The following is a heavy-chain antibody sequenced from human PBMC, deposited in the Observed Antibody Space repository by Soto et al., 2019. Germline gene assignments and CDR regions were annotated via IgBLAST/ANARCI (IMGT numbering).Heavy chain of an antibody. CDR1: GYTFTSYG. D-gene: IGHD6-19*01. Sequence: ASVKVSCKASGYTFTSYGISWVRQARGQGLEWMGWISAYNGNTNYAQKLQGRVTMTTDTSTSTAYVELRSLRSDDTAVYYCARDSAVAGRVNWFDPWGQGTLVTVSS. CDR2: ISAYNGNT. CDR3: ARDSAVAGRVNWFDP. V-gene: IGHV1-18*01. J-gene: IGHJ5*02.